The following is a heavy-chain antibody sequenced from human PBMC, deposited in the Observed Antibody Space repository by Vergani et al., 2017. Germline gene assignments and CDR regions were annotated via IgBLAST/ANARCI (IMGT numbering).Heavy chain of an antibody. CDR1: GFTFDDYA. Sequence: EVQLVESGGGLVQPGRSLRLSCAASGFTFDDYAMHWVRQAPGKGLEWVSGISWNSGSIGYADSVKGRFTISRDNAKNSLYLQMNSLRAEDTALYYCAKGEGYCSGGSCYDDYYYYYGMDVWGQGTTVTVSS. CDR2: ISWNSGSI. D-gene: IGHD2-15*01. CDR3: AKGEGYCSGGSCYDDYYYYYGMDV. V-gene: IGHV3-9*01. J-gene: IGHJ6*02.